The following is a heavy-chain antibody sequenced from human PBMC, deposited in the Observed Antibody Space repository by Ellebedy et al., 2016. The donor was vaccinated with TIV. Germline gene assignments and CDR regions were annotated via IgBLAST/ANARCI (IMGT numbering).Heavy chain of an antibody. CDR2: ISSSSSYT. Sequence: GESLKISXAASGFTFSDYYMSWIRQAPGKGLEWVSYISSSSSYTNYADSVKGRFTISRDNAKNSLYLQMNSLRAEDTAVYYCARGGYSYGDIDYWGQGTLVTVSS. D-gene: IGHD5-18*01. CDR3: ARGGYSYGDIDY. CDR1: GFTFSDYY. V-gene: IGHV3-11*06. J-gene: IGHJ4*02.